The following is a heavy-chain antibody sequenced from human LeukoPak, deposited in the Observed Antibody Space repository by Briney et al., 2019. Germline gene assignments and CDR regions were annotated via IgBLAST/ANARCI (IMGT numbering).Heavy chain of an antibody. CDR3: SYYDILTGYPEGY. D-gene: IGHD3-9*01. Sequence: SETLSLTCTVSGYSISSGYFWGWIRQPPGKGLEWIGTIYNSGSTYYNPSLKSRVTISVDTSKNQFSLKLSSVTAADTAVYYCSYYDILTGYPEGYWGQGTLVTVSS. V-gene: IGHV4-38-2*02. J-gene: IGHJ4*02. CDR1: GYSISSGYF. CDR2: IYNSGST.